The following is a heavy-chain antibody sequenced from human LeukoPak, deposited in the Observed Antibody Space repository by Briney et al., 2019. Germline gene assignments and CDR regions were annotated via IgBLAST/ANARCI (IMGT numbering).Heavy chain of an antibody. CDR3: AKPISGGLAVTADWFRP. CDR2: INANSVST. V-gene: IGHV3-23*01. CDR1: GFTFNGYS. J-gene: IGHJ5*02. D-gene: IGHD6-19*01. Sequence: GGSLRLSCTASGFTFNGYSMNWVRQAPGKGLEWVSTINANSVSTSYAASVRGRFTISRDNAKDTVYLQLNRLSTDDTATYYCAKPISGGLAVTADWFRPWGQGTLVVVSS.